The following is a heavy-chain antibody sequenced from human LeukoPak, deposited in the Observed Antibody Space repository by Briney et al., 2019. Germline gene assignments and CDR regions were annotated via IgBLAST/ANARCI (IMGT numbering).Heavy chain of an antibody. J-gene: IGHJ6*02. CDR3: ARVGGLDV. D-gene: IGHD1-26*01. CDR1: VYTFGSYW. V-gene: IGHV3-7*03. CDR2: INHNGNVN. Sequence: GGSLRLSCAASVYTFGSYWMNWARQAPWKGLEWVASINHNGNVNYYVDSVKGRFTISRDNAKNSLYLQMSNLRAEDTAVYFCARVGGLDVWGQGATVTVSS.